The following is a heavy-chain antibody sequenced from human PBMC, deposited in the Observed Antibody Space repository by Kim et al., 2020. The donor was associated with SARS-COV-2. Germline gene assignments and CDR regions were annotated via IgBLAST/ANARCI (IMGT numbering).Heavy chain of an antibody. D-gene: IGHD3-22*01. Sequence: SETLSLTCGVSGGPLIGYYWTWIRQPPGKGLEWIGEVTHGGSTNYSPSLQDRLTISVDMSKNQFSLKLASVTAADTAVYFCARAIVTSGYYYWGQGTQV. CDR3: ARAIVTSGYYY. J-gene: IGHJ4*02. CDR2: VTHGGST. V-gene: IGHV4-34*01. CDR1: GGPLIGYY.